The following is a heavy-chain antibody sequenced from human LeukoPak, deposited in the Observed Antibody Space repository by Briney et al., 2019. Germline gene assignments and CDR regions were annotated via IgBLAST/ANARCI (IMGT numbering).Heavy chain of an antibody. Sequence: SVKVSCEASGGTFSSYAISWVRQAPGQGLEWMGGIIPIFGTANYAQKFQGRVTITADESTSTAYMELSSLRSEDTAVYYCARGYSSGWTDLDYWGQGTLVTVSS. V-gene: IGHV1-69*13. J-gene: IGHJ4*02. CDR1: GGTFSSYA. D-gene: IGHD6-19*01. CDR2: IIPIFGTA. CDR3: ARGYSSGWTDLDY.